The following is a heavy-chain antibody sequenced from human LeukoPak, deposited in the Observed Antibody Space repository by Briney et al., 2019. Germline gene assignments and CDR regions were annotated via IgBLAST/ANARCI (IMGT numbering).Heavy chain of an antibody. CDR3: AARYYYGSVSGWFDP. CDR2: IYTSGST. Sequence: SETLSLTCTVSGGSISSGSYYWSWIRQPAGKGLEWIGRIYTSGSTNYNPSLKSRVTISVGTSKNQFSLKLSSVTAADTGVYYCAARYYYGSVSGWFDPWGQGTLVTVSS. V-gene: IGHV4-61*02. J-gene: IGHJ5*02. CDR1: GGSISSGSYY. D-gene: IGHD3-10*01.